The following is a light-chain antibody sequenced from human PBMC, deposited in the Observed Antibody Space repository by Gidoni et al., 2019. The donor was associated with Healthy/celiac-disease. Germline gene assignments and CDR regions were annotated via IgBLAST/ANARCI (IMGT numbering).Light chain of an antibody. J-gene: IGKJ3*01. V-gene: IGKV3-20*01. CDR3: QQYGSSAFT. Sequence: EIVLTQSPGTLSLSPGDRATLSCRASQSVSSSYLAWYQQRPGQAPRLLIYGASSRATGIPDRFSGSGSGTDFTLTISRLEPEDFAVYYCQQYGSSAFTFGPXTKVDIK. CDR1: QSVSSSY. CDR2: GAS.